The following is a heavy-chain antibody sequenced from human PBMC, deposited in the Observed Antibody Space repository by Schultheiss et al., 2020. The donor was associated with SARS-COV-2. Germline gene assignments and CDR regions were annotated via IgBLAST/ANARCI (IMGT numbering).Heavy chain of an antibody. Sequence: GGSLRLSCAASGFTVSSNYMSWVRQAPGRGLEWISYISWRSGATYYADSVKGRFTISRDNAKNSLYLQMDSLRAEDTAVYYCAAGLCAIWGQGTLVTVSS. CDR1: GFTVSSNY. V-gene: IGHV3-48*04. CDR3: AAGLCAI. CDR2: ISWRSGAT. D-gene: IGHD2-21*01. J-gene: IGHJ1*01.